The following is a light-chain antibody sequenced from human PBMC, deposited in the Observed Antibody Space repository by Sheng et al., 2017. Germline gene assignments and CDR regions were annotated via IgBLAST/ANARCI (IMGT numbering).Light chain of an antibody. CDR3: QVWDISSDHVV. V-gene: IGLV3-21*02. CDR1: RLETKS. J-gene: IGLJ2*01. Sequence: SYVLTQPPSVSVGPRTDGQDDLVGEARLETKSVHWYQQKPGQAPVLVVYDDSDRPSGIPERFSGSNSGNTATLTITRVEAGDEADFYCQVWDISSDHVVFGGGTRLTVL. CDR2: DDS.